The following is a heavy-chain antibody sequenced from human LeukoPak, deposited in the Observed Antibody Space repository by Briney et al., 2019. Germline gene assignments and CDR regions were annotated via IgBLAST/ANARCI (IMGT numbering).Heavy chain of an antibody. CDR2: INPNSGGT. D-gene: IGHD1-26*01. V-gene: IGHV1-2*06. CDR3: ARLSIIAAATIG. J-gene: IGHJ4*02. CDR1: GYTFTGYY. Sequence: GPVKVSCKASGYTFTGYYMHWVRQAPGQGLEWMGRINPNSGGTNYAQKFQDRVTMTRDTSISATYMELSRLRSDDTAVYYCARLSIIAAATIGWGQGTLVTVSS.